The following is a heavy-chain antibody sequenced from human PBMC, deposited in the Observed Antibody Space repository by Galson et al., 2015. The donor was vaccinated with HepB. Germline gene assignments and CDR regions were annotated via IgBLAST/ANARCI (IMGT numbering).Heavy chain of an antibody. V-gene: IGHV5-51*01. CDR1: GYSFTRHW. J-gene: IGHJ6*02. D-gene: IGHD6-13*01. CDR3: SRFPGTGNMHYYYVMDV. Sequence: QSGAEVKKPGESLKISCKASGYSFTRHWIGWVRQMPGKGLEWMGFTHPGDSDTRYSPSFQGRVTISTDKSNSTAYLHWSSLKASDTAIYYCSRFPGTGNMHYYYVMDVWGQGTTVAVSS. CDR2: THPGDSDT.